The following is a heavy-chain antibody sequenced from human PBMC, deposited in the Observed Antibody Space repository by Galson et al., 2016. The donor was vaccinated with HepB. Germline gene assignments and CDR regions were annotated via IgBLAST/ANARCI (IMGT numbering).Heavy chain of an antibody. CDR2: ISWNGGNI. CDR1: GFPFDDYG. CDR3: ARHIGPNSYGFYYYGLDA. V-gene: IGHV3-9*01. J-gene: IGHJ6*02. D-gene: IGHD5-18*01. Sequence: SLRLSCAASGFPFDDYGMHWVRQGPGKGLEWVSGISWNGGNIAYADSVKGRFTISRDNAKNSLYLQIHSLRAEETALYYCARHIGPNSYGFYYYGLDAWGQGTTVTVSS.